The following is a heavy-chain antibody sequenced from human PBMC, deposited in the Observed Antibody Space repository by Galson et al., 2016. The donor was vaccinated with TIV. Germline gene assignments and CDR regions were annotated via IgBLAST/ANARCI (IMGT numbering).Heavy chain of an antibody. CDR2: ITGGGGSS. J-gene: IGHJ6*02. Sequence: SLRLSCASSGFSFQNYAIHWVRQPPGKGLEWVSAITGGGGSSYYADSVKGRFTISRDNSKKMLYLQLNSLRAEDTAVYYCAKVPSSGFSYYYGIDVWGQGTTVAVA. V-gene: IGHV3-23*01. CDR3: AKVPSSGFSYYYGIDV. CDR1: GFSFQNYA. D-gene: IGHD3-22*01.